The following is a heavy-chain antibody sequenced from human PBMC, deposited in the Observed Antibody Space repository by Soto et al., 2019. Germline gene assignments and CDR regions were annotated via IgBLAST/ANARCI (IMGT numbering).Heavy chain of an antibody. CDR3: ARLPKGSLVTA. J-gene: IGHJ4*02. Sequence: GGSLRLSCVGSGFSFIDYSMNWGRQAPGKGLQWISYISSSSDDIHYADSVKGRFTVSRDNAKNALFLQMNGLRDDDTAIYYCARLPKGSLVTAWGQGTQVTVSS. V-gene: IGHV3-48*02. D-gene: IGHD2-21*02. CDR2: ISSSSDDI. CDR1: GFSFIDYS.